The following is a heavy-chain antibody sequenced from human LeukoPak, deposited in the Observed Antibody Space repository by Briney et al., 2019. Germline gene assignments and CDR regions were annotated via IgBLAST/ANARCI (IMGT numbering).Heavy chain of an antibody. Sequence: SETLSLTCAVYGGSFSGYYWSWIRQPPGKGLEWIGEINHSGSTNYNPSLKSRVTISVDTSKNHFSLKLSSVTAADTAVYYCARGRSGSYYLHFYYYYMDVWGKGTTVTVSS. J-gene: IGHJ6*03. CDR2: INHSGST. V-gene: IGHV4-34*01. D-gene: IGHD1-26*01. CDR3: ARGRSGSYYLHFYYYYMDV. CDR1: GGSFSGYY.